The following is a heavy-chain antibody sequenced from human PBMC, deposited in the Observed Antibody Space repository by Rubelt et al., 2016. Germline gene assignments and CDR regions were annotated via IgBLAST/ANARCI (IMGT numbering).Heavy chain of an antibody. J-gene: IGHJ4*02. D-gene: IGHD3-22*01. CDR2: ISSSGSTI. Sequence: KGLEWVSYISSSGSTIYYADSVKGRFTISRDNAKNSLYLQMNSLRAEDTAVYYCARRPEYYYDSSGYYYRYWGQGTLVTVSS. V-gene: IGHV3-48*03. CDR3: ARRPEYYYDSSGYYYRY.